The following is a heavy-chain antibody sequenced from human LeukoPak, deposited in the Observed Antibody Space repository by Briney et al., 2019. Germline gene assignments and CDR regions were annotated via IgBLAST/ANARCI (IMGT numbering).Heavy chain of an antibody. V-gene: IGHV1-18*01. J-gene: IGHJ5*02. D-gene: IGHD6-19*01. CDR1: GYTFTSYG. Sequence: GASVKVSCKASGYTFTSYGICWVRQAPGQGLEWMGWISAYNGNTNYAQKLQGRVTMTTDTSTSTAYMGLRSLRSDDTAVYYCARDSPYSSGWYNWFDPWGQGTLVTVSS. CDR3: ARDSPYSSGWYNWFDP. CDR2: ISAYNGNT.